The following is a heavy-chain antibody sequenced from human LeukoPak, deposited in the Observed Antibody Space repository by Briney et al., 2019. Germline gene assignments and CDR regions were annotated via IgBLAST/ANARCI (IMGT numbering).Heavy chain of an antibody. V-gene: IGHV3-74*01. Sequence: GGSLRLSCAASGFTFSNYWMHWVRQVPGKGLVWVSRNRDGSNTDYADSVKRRCIISRDNVKNTLYLQMNSLRAEETAVYYCARDRHCANGVCHSPPGMDVWGQGTTVTVSS. CDR1: GFTFSNYW. D-gene: IGHD2-8*01. CDR3: ARDRHCANGVCHSPPGMDV. CDR2: NRDGSNT. J-gene: IGHJ6*02.